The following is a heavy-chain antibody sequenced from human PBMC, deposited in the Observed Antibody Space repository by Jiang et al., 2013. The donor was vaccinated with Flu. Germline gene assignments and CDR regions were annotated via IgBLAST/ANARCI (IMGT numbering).Heavy chain of an antibody. J-gene: IGHJ4*02. CDR1: GGSISSSSYY. Sequence: GPGLVKPSETLSLTCTVSGGSISSSSYYWGWIRQPPGKGLEWIGSIYYSGSTYYNPSLKSRVTISVDTSKNQFSLKLSSVTAADTAVYYCARHETSVTMVRGVPYYFDYWGQGTLVTVSS. V-gene: IGHV4-39*01. CDR3: ARHETSVTMVRGVPYYFDY. D-gene: IGHD3-10*01. CDR2: IYYSGST.